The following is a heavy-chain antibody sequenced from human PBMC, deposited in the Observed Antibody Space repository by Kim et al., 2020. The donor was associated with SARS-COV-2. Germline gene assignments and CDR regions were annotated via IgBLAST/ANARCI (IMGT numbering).Heavy chain of an antibody. V-gene: IGHV3-23*01. J-gene: IGHJ4*02. CDR1: GFTFINYA. CDR3: AKDYRSGYSGYDIGD. Sequence: GGSLRLSCAASGFTFINYAMSWVRQAPEMGLEWVSAFSSGSGGLTYYADSVKGRFTISRDNSKNTLYLQMNSLRAEDTAVYYCAKDYRSGYSGYDIGDWGQGTLVTVSS. D-gene: IGHD5-12*01. CDR2: FSSGSGGLT.